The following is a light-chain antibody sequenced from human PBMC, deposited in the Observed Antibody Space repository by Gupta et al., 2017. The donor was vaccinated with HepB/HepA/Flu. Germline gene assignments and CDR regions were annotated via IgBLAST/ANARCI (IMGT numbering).Light chain of an antibody. Sequence: EIVLTQSPGTLSLSPGERATVSCRASQSVSSSNLAWYQQKPGQAPRLLIYGASSRATGIPDRFSGSGSGTDFTLTISRLEPEDFAVYYCQQYGSSPRYTFGQGTKLEIK. J-gene: IGKJ2*01. CDR2: GAS. CDR1: QSVSSSN. CDR3: QQYGSSPRYT. V-gene: IGKV3-20*01.